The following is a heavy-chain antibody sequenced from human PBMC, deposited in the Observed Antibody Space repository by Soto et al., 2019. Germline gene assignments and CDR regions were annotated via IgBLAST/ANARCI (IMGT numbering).Heavy chain of an antibody. J-gene: IGHJ3*02. CDR2: IWYDGSNK. CDR3: AGDLGVVVSWAFDIWGQGTRGAFDI. CDR1: GFTFSSYG. Sequence: QVQLVESGGGVVQPGRSLRLSCAASGFTFSSYGMHWVRQAPGKGLEWVAVIWYDGSNKYYADSVKGRFTISRDNSKNTLYLQMNSLRAEDTAVYYCAGDLGVVVSWAFDIWGQGTRGAFDIWGQGTMVTVSS. V-gene: IGHV3-33*01. D-gene: IGHD3-3*01.